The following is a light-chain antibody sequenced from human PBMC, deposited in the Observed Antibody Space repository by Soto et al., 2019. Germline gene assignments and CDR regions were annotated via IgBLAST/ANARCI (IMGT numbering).Light chain of an antibody. J-gene: IGKJ4*01. V-gene: IGKV3-20*01. CDR3: QLYGASPT. CDR1: QTVSSVY. CDR2: DII. Sequence: EIVLTQSPGTLSLSSGERATLSCKASQTVSSVYLAWFHQKPGQSPRLLMYDIIARATGVPDRISGSGSGTDFTLTISRLEPEDFGMYYCQLYGASPTFGGGTKVDI.